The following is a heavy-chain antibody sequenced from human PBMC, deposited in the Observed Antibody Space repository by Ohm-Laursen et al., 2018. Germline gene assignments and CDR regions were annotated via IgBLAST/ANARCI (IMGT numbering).Heavy chain of an antibody. CDR2: INSDGSNT. D-gene: IGHD3-9*01. CDR3: ARVKLTYYDILTGYYSPYYYGMDV. V-gene: IGHV3-74*01. CDR1: GFTSSSYW. Sequence: GSLRLSCAASGFTSSSYWMHWVRQAPGRGLVWVSRINSDGSNTSYADSVKGRFTISRDNAKNTLYLQMNSLRAEDTAVYYCARVKLTYYDILTGYYSPYYYGMDVWGQGTTVTVSS. J-gene: IGHJ6*02.